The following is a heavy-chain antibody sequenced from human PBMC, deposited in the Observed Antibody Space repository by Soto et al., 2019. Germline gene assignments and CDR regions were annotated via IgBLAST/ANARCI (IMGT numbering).Heavy chain of an antibody. V-gene: IGHV4-30-4*01. CDR1: GVPISTDDYY. J-gene: IGHJ4*02. CDR3: AGSRYCSSTTCYFFDY. D-gene: IGHD2-2*01. CDR2: IYYSGST. Sequence: TLSLTCTVSGVPISTDDYYWTWIRQPPGKGLEWIGYIYYSGSTYYNWSLKSRVTISIDTSKNQFSLRLISVTAADTAVYYCAGSRYCSSTTCYFFDYWGQGALVTVSS.